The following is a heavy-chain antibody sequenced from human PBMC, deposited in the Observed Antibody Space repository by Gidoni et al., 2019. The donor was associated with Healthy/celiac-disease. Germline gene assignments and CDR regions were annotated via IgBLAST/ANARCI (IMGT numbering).Heavy chain of an antibody. CDR3: ARHPLGYCSGGSCRRLVYYYMDV. J-gene: IGHJ6*03. V-gene: IGHV1-69*01. Sequence: QVQLVQSGAEVKKHGSSVKVSCKDSGGTFSSYAISWVRQAPGQGLGCMGGIIPIFGTANYAQKFQGRVMITADESTSTAYMELSSLRSEDTAVYYCARHPLGYCSGGSCRRLVYYYMDVWGKGTTVTVSS. CDR2: IIPIFGTA. CDR1: GGTFSSYA. D-gene: IGHD2-15*01.